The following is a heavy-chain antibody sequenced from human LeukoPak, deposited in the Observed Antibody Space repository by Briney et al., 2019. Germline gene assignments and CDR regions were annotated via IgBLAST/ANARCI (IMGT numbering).Heavy chain of an antibody. Sequence: GGSLRLSCAASGFTFRSYEMNWVRQAPGKGLEWVSCISSSGSTIYYADPVKGRSTISRDNAKNSLYLQMNSLRAEDTAVYYCARLFDGGYWGQGTLVTVPS. D-gene: IGHD3-9*01. CDR3: ARLFDGGY. J-gene: IGHJ4*02. CDR1: GFTFRSYE. V-gene: IGHV3-48*03. CDR2: ISSSGSTI.